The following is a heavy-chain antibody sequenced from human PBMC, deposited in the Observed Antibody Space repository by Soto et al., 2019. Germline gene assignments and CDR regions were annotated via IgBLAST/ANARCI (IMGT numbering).Heavy chain of an antibody. CDR2: IYHSGST. CDR1: GGSIISYY. Sequence: QVQLQESGPGLVKPSETLSLTCTVSGGSIISYYWSWIRQPPGKGLEWIGYIYHSGSTNYNPSLKSRLTISVDTSKNQFSLKLSAVTAADTAVYYCARQGNPRYFSGGSCFAVVDSWGQGTLVTVSS. D-gene: IGHD2-15*01. J-gene: IGHJ4*02. V-gene: IGHV4-59*08. CDR3: ARQGNPRYFSGGSCFAVVDS.